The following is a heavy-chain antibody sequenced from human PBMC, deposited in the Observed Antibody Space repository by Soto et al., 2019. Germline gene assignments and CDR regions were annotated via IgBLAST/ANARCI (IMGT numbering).Heavy chain of an antibody. CDR2: IIPIFGTA. D-gene: IGHD3-22*01. CDR3: ARGYYYDSSGYYFGILDY. J-gene: IGHJ4*02. V-gene: IGHV1-69*13. Sequence: SVKVSCKASGGTFSSYAISWVRQAPGQGLEWMGGIIPIFGTANYAQKFQGRVTITADESTSTAYMELSSLRSEDTAVYYCARGYYYDSSGYYFGILDYWGQGTLVTVSS. CDR1: GGTFSSYA.